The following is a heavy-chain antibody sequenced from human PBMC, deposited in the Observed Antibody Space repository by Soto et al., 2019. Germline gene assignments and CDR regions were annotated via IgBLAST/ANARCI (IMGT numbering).Heavy chain of an antibody. D-gene: IGHD3-3*01. CDR1: GGSFSGYY. CDR3: ARSAYFWTKHWYCFDY. CDR2: INHSGST. Sequence: PSETLSLTCAVYGGSFSGYYWSWIRQPPGKGLEWIGEINHSGSTNYNPSLKSRVTISVDTSKNQFSLKLSSVTAADTAVYYCARSAYFWTKHWYCFDYWGQGTLVTVSS. J-gene: IGHJ4*02. V-gene: IGHV4-34*01.